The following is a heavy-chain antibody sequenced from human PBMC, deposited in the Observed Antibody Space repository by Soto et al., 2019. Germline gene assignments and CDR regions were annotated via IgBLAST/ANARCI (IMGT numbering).Heavy chain of an antibody. CDR2: IIPIFGTA. J-gene: IGHJ6*02. Sequence: QVQLVQSGAEVKKPGSSVKVSCKASGGTFSSYAISWVRQAPGQGLEWMGVIIPIFGTANYAQKFQGRVTIAADESTSKDYMELSSLRSEDTAVYYCARVIYYDSIGYGAHYDGMDGWGQGTTVTASS. D-gene: IGHD3-22*01. V-gene: IGHV1-69*01. CDR1: GGTFSSYA. CDR3: ARVIYYDSIGYGAHYDGMDG.